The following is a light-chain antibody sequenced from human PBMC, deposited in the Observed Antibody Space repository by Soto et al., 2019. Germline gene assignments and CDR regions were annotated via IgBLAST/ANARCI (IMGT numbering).Light chain of an antibody. J-gene: IGKJ3*01. CDR1: QSVSSSY. Sequence: EIVWTQSPGTLSLSPGERATLSCRASQSVSSSYLAWYQQKPGQALRLLIYGASSRATGIPDRFSGSGSGTDFTLTISRLEPEDFAVYYCQQYGSSPLFTFGPGTKVDIK. CDR3: QQYGSSPLFT. V-gene: IGKV3-20*01. CDR2: GAS.